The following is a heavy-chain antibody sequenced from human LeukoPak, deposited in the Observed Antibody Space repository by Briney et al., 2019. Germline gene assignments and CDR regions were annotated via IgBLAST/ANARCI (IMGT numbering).Heavy chain of an antibody. Sequence: PGGSLRLSCAASGFTFDVYAMHCVRQAPGKGLEGVSGISWNSGGIGYADSVKGRFTISRDNAKNSLYLQMNSLRAEDTALYSCAKEGGATIFGVVISGYGMDVWGQGTTVTVSS. J-gene: IGHJ6*02. CDR1: GFTFDVYA. CDR3: AKEGGATIFGVVISGYGMDV. CDR2: ISWNSGGI. V-gene: IGHV3-9*01. D-gene: IGHD3-3*01.